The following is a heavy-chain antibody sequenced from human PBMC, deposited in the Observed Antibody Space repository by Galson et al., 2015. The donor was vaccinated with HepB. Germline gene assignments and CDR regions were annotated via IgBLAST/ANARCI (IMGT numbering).Heavy chain of an antibody. CDR3: AKLDYYDSSGYYSRCF. J-gene: IGHJ4*02. D-gene: IGHD3-22*01. CDR1: GVSFASSA. CDR2: ISRSGDST. Sequence: ALRLSCAAAGVSFASSAMSWVGQAQGKGLQWVSTISRSGDSTYYADSVRGRFTISRDNSKNTLYFQMNSLKAEDTAVYYCAKLDYYDSSGYYSRCFWGQGTLVTVSS. V-gene: IGHV3-23*01.